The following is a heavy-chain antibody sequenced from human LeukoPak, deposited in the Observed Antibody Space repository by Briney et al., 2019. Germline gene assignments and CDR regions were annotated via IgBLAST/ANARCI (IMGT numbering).Heavy chain of an antibody. V-gene: IGHV3-49*04. J-gene: IGHJ3*02. Sequence: GGSLRLSCTASGFTFGDYAMSWVRQAPGKGLEWVGFIRSKAYGGTTEYAASVKGRFTISRDDSKSIAYLQMNSLKTEDTAVYYCTRGVRSDYPKPDAFDIWGQGTMVTVSS. CDR2: IRSKAYGGTT. D-gene: IGHD4-17*01. CDR3: TRGVRSDYPKPDAFDI. CDR1: GFTFGDYA.